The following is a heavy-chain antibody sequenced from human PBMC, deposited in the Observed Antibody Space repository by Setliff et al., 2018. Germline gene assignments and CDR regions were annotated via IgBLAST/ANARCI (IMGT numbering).Heavy chain of an antibody. CDR1: GYTFTTYW. CDR2: IYPGDSDT. D-gene: IGHD5-12*01. CDR3: ARDSDSGYDY. V-gene: IGHV5-51*01. J-gene: IGHJ4*02. Sequence: LKISCKASGYTFTTYWLGWVRQTPGKGLEWMGSIYPGDSDTRYRPSFQGQVTISADKSISTAYLQWSSLKASDIGIYYCARDSDSGYDYWGQGTLVTVSS.